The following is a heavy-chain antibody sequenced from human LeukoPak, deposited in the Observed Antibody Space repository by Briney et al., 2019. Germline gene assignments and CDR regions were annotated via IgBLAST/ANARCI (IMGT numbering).Heavy chain of an antibody. CDR3: AKCFWSGYYYYMDV. CDR1: GFTFSSYW. D-gene: IGHD3-3*01. CDR2: INSDGSST. J-gene: IGHJ6*03. V-gene: IGHV3-74*01. Sequence: GGSLRFSXAASGFTFSSYWMHWVRQAPGKGLVWVSRINSDGSSTSYADSVKGRFTISRDNAKNTLYLQMNSLRAEDTAVYYCAKCFWSGYYYYMDVWGKGTTVTVSS.